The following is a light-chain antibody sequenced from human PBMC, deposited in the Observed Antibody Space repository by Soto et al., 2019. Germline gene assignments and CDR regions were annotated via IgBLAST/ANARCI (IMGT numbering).Light chain of an antibody. CDR1: SSDVGGYNY. Sequence: QSALTQPASVSGSPGQSITISCTGTSSDVGGYNYVSWYQQHPGKAPKLMIYEVSNRPSGVSNRFSGSKSGNTASLTISGLQAEDEADYYCSSYTSSSTLYVLGTGTKVNVL. V-gene: IGLV2-14*01. CDR2: EVS. J-gene: IGLJ1*01. CDR3: SSYTSSSTLYV.